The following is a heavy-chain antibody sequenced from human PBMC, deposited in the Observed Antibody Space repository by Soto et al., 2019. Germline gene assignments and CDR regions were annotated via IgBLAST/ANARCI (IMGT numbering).Heavy chain of an antibody. CDR2: IHYTGSI. CDR1: GGSISSEYFH. D-gene: IGHD2-21*02. CDR3: AREDDGGDRDYYGLDV. Sequence: QVQLQQSGPGLVEPSQTLSLTCAVSGGSISSEYFHWTWIRQSPGKGLEWIGYIHYTGSIMYNPSFKSPLTMAVDTTKNPFSLQLTSVTAADTAVYVCAREDDGGDRDYYGLDVWGQGTTVTVSS. V-gene: IGHV4-30-4*08. J-gene: IGHJ6*02.